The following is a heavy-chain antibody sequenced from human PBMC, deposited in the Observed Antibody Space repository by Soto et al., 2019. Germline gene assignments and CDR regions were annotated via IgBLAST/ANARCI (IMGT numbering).Heavy chain of an antibody. D-gene: IGHD3-16*01. V-gene: IGHV1-18*01. J-gene: IGHJ6*02. Sequence: ASVKVSCEASGYTFTSYCISWVRQAPGQGLEWMGWISAYNGNTNYAQKLQGRVTMTTDTSTSTAYMELRSLRSDDTAVYYCARITRFSYFGLDVWGQGTTVPVSS. CDR1: GYTFTSYC. CDR2: ISAYNGNT. CDR3: ARITRFSYFGLDV.